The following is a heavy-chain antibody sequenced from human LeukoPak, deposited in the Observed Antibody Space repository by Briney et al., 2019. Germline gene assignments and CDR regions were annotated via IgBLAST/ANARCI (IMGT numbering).Heavy chain of an antibody. D-gene: IGHD3-22*01. J-gene: IGHJ4*02. CDR2: INPNSGGT. Sequence: ASVKVSCKASRYTFTGYYMHWVRQAPGQGLEWMGRINPNSGGTNYAQKFQGRVTMTRDTSISTAYMELSRLRSDDTAVYYCARVEAYYYDSSGWGNLDYWSQGTLVTVSS. CDR1: RYTFTGYY. V-gene: IGHV1-2*06. CDR3: ARVEAYYYDSSGWGNLDY.